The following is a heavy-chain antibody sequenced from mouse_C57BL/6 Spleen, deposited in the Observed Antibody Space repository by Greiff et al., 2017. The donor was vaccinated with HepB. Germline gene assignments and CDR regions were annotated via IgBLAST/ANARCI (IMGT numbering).Heavy chain of an antibody. J-gene: IGHJ2*01. CDR1: GYTFTSYW. V-gene: IGHV1-50*01. Sequence: QVQLQQSGAELVKPGASVKLSCKASGYTFTSYWMQWVKQRPGQGLEWIGEIDPSDSYTNYNQKFKGKATLTVDTSSSTAYMQLSSLTSEDSAVYYCARGNDGYYPYYFDYWGQGTTLTVSS. CDR2: IDPSDSYT. CDR3: ARGNDGYYPYYFDY. D-gene: IGHD2-3*01.